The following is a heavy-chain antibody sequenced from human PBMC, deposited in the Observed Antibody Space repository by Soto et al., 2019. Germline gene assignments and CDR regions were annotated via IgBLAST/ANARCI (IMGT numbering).Heavy chain of an antibody. J-gene: IGHJ6*02. CDR2: IYHSGST. D-gene: IGHD2-2*01. CDR1: GGSIISGGYS. Sequence: PSETLSLTCAVSGGSIISGGYSWSWIRQPPGKGLEWIGYIYHSGSTYYNPSLKSRVTISVDRSKNQFSLKLSSVTAADTAVYYCARGPAYSSTAYYYYYYGMDVWGQGTTVTVSS. CDR3: ARGPAYSSTAYYYYYYGMDV. V-gene: IGHV4-30-2*01.